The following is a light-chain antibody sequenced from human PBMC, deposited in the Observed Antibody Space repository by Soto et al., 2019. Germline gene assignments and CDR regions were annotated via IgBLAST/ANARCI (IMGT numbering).Light chain of an antibody. J-gene: IGKJ1*01. V-gene: IGKV1-5*01. Sequence: DIQMTQSPSTLSASVGDRVTITCRASQSISSWLAWYQQKPGKAPKLLLFNAATLESGVPSRVFGSGSGTEFTLTISSLQPDDFGTYYCQQYSDFSTFGQGTKVEIK. CDR3: QQYSDFST. CDR2: NAA. CDR1: QSISSW.